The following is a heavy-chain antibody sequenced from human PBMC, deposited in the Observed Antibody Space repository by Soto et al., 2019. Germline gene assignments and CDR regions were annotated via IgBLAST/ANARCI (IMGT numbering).Heavy chain of an antibody. V-gene: IGHV3-53*01. CDR3: ATWHLREHAYDI. CDR1: GFTVSGKKY. D-gene: IGHD3-10*01. CDR2: LYDLDGT. J-gene: IGHJ3*02. Sequence: TGGSLRLSCAAFGFTVSGKKYVAWVRQAPGKGLEWVSALYDLDGTYYADSVKGRFTTSSDSSRTTVYLQMNDLRPDDTAVYSCATWHLREHAYDIWGQGTTVTVSS.